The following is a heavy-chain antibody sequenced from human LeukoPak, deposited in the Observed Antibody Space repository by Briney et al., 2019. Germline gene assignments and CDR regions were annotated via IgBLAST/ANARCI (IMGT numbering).Heavy chain of an antibody. CDR2: INHSGSN. V-gene: IGHV4-34*01. J-gene: IGHJ5*02. CDR3: ARESYSSSWYVTKNWFDP. Sequence: SETLSLTCAVYGGSFSGYYWSWIRQPPGKGLEWIGEINHSGSNNYNPSLKSRVTIAVDTSKNQFSLKLSSVTAADTAVYYCARESYSSSWYVTKNWFDPWGQGTLVTVSS. CDR1: GGSFSGYY. D-gene: IGHD6-13*01.